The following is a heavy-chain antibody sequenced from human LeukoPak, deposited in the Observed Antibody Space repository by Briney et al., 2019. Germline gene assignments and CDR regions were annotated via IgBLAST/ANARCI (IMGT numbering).Heavy chain of an antibody. CDR3: ASRYCSGGSCYYSSAEYFQH. Sequence: GASVKVSCKASGYTFTGYYMHWVRQAPGQGLEWMGRIIPILGIANYAQKFQGRVTITADKSTSIAYMELSSLRSEDTAVYYCASRYCSGGSCYYSSAEYFQHWGQGTLVTVSS. J-gene: IGHJ1*01. CDR2: IIPILGIA. CDR1: GYTFTGYY. D-gene: IGHD2-15*01. V-gene: IGHV1-69*02.